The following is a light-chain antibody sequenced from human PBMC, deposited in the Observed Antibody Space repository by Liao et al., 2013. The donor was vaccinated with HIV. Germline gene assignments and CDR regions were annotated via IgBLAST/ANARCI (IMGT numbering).Light chain of an antibody. CDR1: KLGHKY. J-gene: IGLJ1*01. V-gene: IGLV3-1*01. CDR2: QDS. CDR3: QAWDNSKGV. Sequence: SYELTQPPSVSVSPGQTASITCSGDKLGHKYACWYQQKPGQSPVLVIYQDSKRPSGIPERFSGSNSGNTATLTISGTQAMDEADYYCQAWDNSKGVFGTGTKVTVL.